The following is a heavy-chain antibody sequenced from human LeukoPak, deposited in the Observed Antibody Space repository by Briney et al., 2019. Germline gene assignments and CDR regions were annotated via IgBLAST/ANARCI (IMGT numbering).Heavy chain of an antibody. D-gene: IGHD3-9*01. Sequence: GGSLRLSCAASGFTFDDYSMHWVRQAPGKGLEWVSGITWNGGSLGYADSVKGRFTISRDNANNSLYLQMNSLRAEDTALYYCAKVRGRLDILTGCYYFDYWGQGTLVTVSS. CDR3: AKVRGRLDILTGCYYFDY. J-gene: IGHJ4*02. V-gene: IGHV3-9*01. CDR2: ITWNGGSL. CDR1: GFTFDDYS.